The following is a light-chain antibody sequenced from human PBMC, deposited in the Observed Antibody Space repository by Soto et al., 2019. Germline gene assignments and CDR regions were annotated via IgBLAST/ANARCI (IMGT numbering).Light chain of an antibody. Sequence: EIVVTQSPLTLSLSSGATPTLSCRASQFLSSYLAWYQQKHGQSPRLLTYDTSNRATGIPARFSGSRSGTDFTLTISSLEPEDFGVYFCHQRNKFGQGTRLEIK. CDR3: HQRNK. V-gene: IGKV3-11*01. J-gene: IGKJ5*01. CDR1: QFLSSY. CDR2: DTS.